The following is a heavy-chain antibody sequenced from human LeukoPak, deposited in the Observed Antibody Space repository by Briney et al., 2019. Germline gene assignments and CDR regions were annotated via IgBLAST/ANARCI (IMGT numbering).Heavy chain of an antibody. J-gene: IGHJ4*02. CDR3: ARDGGLAYSGEFDY. CDR1: GYSISSGYY. V-gene: IGHV4-38-2*02. Sequence: SSETLSLTCTVSGYSISSGYYWGWIRQPPGKGLEWIGSIYHSGSTYYSPSLKSRVTISVDTSKNQFSLKLSSVTAADTAVYYCARDGGLAYSGEFDYWGQRTLVTVSS. D-gene: IGHD2-15*01. CDR2: IYHSGST.